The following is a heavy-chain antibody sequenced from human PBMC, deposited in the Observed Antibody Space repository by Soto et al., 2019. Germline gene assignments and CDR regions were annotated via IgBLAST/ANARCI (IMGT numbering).Heavy chain of an antibody. CDR3: AKDWHCGGDCYSGPPAYYYYGMDV. CDR1: GFTFSSYG. D-gene: IGHD2-21*02. J-gene: IGHJ6*02. Sequence: PGGSLRLSCAASGFTFSSYGMHWVRQAPGKGLEWVAVISYDGSNKYYADSVKGRFTISRDNSKNTLYLQMNSLRAEDTAVYYCAKDWHCGGDCYSGPPAYYYYGMDVWGQGTTVTVS. V-gene: IGHV3-30*18. CDR2: ISYDGSNK.